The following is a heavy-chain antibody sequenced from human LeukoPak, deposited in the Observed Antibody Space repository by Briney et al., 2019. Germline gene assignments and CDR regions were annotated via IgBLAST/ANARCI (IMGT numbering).Heavy chain of an antibody. J-gene: IGHJ4*02. CDR1: GYTFTSYD. CDR3: ARGGYDFWSGYVNYFDY. V-gene: IGHV1-8*03. CDR2: MNPNSGNT. Sequence: ASVKDSCKASGYTFTSYDINWVRQATGQGLEWMGWMNPNSGNTGYAQKFQGRVTITRNTSISTAYMELSSLRSEDTAVYYCARGGYDFWSGYVNYFDYWGQGTLVTVSS. D-gene: IGHD3-3*01.